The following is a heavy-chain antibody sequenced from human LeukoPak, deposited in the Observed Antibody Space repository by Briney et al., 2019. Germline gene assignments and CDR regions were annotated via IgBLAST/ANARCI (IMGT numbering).Heavy chain of an antibody. V-gene: IGHV3-66*01. CDR1: GFTVSSNY. Sequence: GGSLRLSCAASGFTVSSNYMSWVRQAPGKGLEWVSVIYSGGSTYYADSVKGRFTISRDNSKNTLYLQMNSLRAEDTAVYYCARVVAATSYYFDYWGQGTLVTVSS. CDR3: ARVVAATSYYFDY. J-gene: IGHJ4*02. D-gene: IGHD2-15*01. CDR2: IYSGGST.